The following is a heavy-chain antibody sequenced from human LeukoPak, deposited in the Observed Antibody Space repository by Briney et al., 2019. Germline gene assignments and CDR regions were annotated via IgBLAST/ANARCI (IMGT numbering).Heavy chain of an antibody. J-gene: IGHJ5*02. CDR1: GGSISSYY. CDR3: ARDRANNWPQDWFDP. D-gene: IGHD1-1*01. V-gene: IGHV4-4*07. Sequence: SETLSLTCTVSGGSISSYYWSWIRQPAGKGLEWIGRMHTSGATDYNPSLKSRVTMSLDTSKNQFSLKLSSVTAADTAVYYCARDRANNWPQDWFDPWGQGTLVTVSS. CDR2: MHTSGAT.